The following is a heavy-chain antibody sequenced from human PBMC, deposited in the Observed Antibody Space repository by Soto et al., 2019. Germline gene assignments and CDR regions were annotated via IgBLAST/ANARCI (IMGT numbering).Heavy chain of an antibody. J-gene: IGHJ4*02. CDR3: ARDPDSGGNSLFDY. V-gene: IGHV3-30-3*01. CDR1: GFTFSSYA. CDR2: ISYDGSNK. D-gene: IGHD4-17*01. Sequence: QVQLVESGGGVVQPGRSLRLSCAASGFTFSSYAMHWVRQAPGKGLEWVAVISYDGSNKYYADSVKGRFTISRDNSKNPLDLQMNSLRAEDTAVYYCARDPDSGGNSLFDYWGQGTLVTVSS.